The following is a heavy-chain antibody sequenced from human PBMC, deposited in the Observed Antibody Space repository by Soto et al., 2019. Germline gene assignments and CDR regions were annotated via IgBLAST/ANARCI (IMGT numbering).Heavy chain of an antibody. CDR2: IYYSGST. CDR1: GGSISSGDYY. D-gene: IGHD3-3*01. V-gene: IGHV4-31*03. J-gene: IGHJ5*02. CDR3: ARWWSGSRQGFDP. Sequence: QVQLQESGPGLVKPSLTLSLTCTVSGGSISSGDYYWSWIRQHPEKGLEWIGYIYYSGSTYYNPSLKSRVTISVDTSKNQFSLKLSSVTAADTAVYYCARWWSGSRQGFDPWGQGTLVTVSS.